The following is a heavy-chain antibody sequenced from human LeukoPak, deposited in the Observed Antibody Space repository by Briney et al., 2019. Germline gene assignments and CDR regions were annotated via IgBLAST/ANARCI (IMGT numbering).Heavy chain of an antibody. CDR2: IYHSGST. Sequence: PSQTLSLTCTVSGGSISSGGYYWSWIRQPPGTGLEWIGYIYHSGSTYYNPSLKSRVTISVDRSKNQFSLKLSSVTAADTAVYYCARALYSSSFTGTGFGYWSQGTLVTVSS. CDR3: ARALYSSSFTGTGFGY. CDR1: GGSISSGGYY. D-gene: IGHD6-6*01. J-gene: IGHJ4*02. V-gene: IGHV4-30-2*01.